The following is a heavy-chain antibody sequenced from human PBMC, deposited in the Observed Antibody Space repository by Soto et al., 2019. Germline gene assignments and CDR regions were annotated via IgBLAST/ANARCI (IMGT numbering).Heavy chain of an antibody. Sequence: GGSLRLSCAASGFTFSSYSMNWVRQAPGKGLEWVSSISSSSSYIYYADSVKGRFTISRDNAKNSLYLQMNSLRAEDTAVYYCAREPQNNEYSGYEYYFDYWGQGTLVTVSS. J-gene: IGHJ4*02. CDR2: ISSSSSYI. CDR3: AREPQNNEYSGYEYYFDY. CDR1: GFTFSSYS. V-gene: IGHV3-21*01. D-gene: IGHD5-12*01.